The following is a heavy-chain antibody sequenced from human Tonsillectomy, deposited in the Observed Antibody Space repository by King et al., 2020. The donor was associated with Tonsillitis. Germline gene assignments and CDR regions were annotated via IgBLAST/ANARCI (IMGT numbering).Heavy chain of an antibody. D-gene: IGHD1-7*01. J-gene: IGHJ3*02. Sequence: VQLVESGGGLVQPGGSLRLSCAASGFTFSSYSMNWVRQAPGKGLEWVSYISSSSSTTYYADSVKGRFTISRDNAKNSLYLQMNSLRAEDTAVYYCARAVTGTTDAFDIWGQGTMVTVSS. V-gene: IGHV3-48*01. CDR2: ISSSSSTT. CDR1: GFTFSSYS. CDR3: ARAVTGTTDAFDI.